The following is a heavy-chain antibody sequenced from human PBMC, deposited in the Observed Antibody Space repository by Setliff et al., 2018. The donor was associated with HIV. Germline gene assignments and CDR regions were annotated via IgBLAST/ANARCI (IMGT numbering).Heavy chain of an antibody. CDR1: GFTFSDAW. D-gene: IGHD1-1*01. J-gene: IGHJ4*02. CDR3: TPDFYPWNADHGY. CDR2: TRSVSDGGRT. V-gene: IGHV3-15*01. Sequence: GGSLRLSCVASTASGFTFSDAWMSWVRQAPGKGLEWVGRTRSVSDGGRTDYAAPVNGRFTISRYDSKNTLYLQMNSLKTDDAAVYYCTPDFYPWNADHGYWGQGTLVTVSS.